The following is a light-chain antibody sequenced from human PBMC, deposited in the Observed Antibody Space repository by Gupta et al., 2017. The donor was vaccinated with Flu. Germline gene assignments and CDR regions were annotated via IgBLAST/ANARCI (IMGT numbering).Light chain of an antibody. CDR2: RTS. V-gene: IGKV1-5*03. Sequence: TQSPYTLSASVGDRVTISCRASQSISSWVAWYQQTPGRAPKLLIYRTSTLQTGVPSRFSGSGSGTEFTLTISSLQPDDFATYYCQQYNSFTFGPGTTVDLK. CDR1: QSISSW. CDR3: QQYNSFT. J-gene: IGKJ3*01.